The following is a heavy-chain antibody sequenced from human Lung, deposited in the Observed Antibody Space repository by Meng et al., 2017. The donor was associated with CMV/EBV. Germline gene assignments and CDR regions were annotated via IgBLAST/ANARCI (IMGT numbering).Heavy chain of an antibody. Sequence: GSXKISXXASGFRFSSYEINWVRQTPGKGPEWVSYISGSGDTTNYADSVKGRFTISRDNAKNSLYLQMNSLRTEDTAVYYCARESGPMGGNYYYGLDVWGQGXTVTVSS. D-gene: IGHD3-3*01. CDR2: ISGSGDTT. J-gene: IGHJ6*02. CDR1: GFRFSSYE. CDR3: ARESGPMGGNYYYGLDV. V-gene: IGHV3-48*03.